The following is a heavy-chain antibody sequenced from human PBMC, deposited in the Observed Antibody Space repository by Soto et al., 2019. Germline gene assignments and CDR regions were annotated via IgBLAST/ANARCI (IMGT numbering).Heavy chain of an antibody. D-gene: IGHD3-22*01. V-gene: IGHV3-30*18. CDR1: GFTFSSYG. Sequence: QVQLVESGGGVVQPGRSLRLSCAASGFTFSSYGMHWVRQAPGKGLEWVAVISYDGSNKYYADSVKGRFTISRDNYKNTLYLQMNSLRAEDTAVYYCAKDPRYYYDSSGFEEDYWGQGTLVTVSS. CDR3: AKDPRYYYDSSGFEEDY. CDR2: ISYDGSNK. J-gene: IGHJ4*02.